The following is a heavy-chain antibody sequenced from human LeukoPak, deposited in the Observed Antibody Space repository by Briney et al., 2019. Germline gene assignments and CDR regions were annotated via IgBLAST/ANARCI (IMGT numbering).Heavy chain of an antibody. CDR3: AKDSFLEWSSYYYYYMDV. CDR2: FDPEDGET. D-gene: IGHD3-3*01. CDR1: GYTLTELS. V-gene: IGHV1-24*01. J-gene: IGHJ6*03. Sequence: ASVKVSCKVSGYTLTELSMHWVRQAPGKGLEWMGGFDPEDGETIYAQKFQGRVTMTEDTSTDTAYMELSSLRSEDTAVYYCAKDSFLEWSSYYYYYMDVWGKGTTVTVSS.